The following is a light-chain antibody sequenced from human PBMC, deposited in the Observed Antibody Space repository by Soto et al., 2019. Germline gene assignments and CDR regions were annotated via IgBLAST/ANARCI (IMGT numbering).Light chain of an antibody. J-gene: IGKJ2*01. V-gene: IGKV4-1*01. CDR3: HQYYSTPNT. CDR1: QTVLYSSNNKNY. Sequence: DIVLTQSPDSLAVALGETATIICKASQTVLYSSNNKNYIAWYQQRPGQPPKVLIYWASTRDSGVPDRFSGSGSGTDFTLTISSLQAEDAALYYCHQYYSTPNTFGQGTKLEIK. CDR2: WAS.